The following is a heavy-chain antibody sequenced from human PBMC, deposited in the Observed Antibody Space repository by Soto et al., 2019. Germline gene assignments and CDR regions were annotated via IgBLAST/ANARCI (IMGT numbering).Heavy chain of an antibody. Sequence: GASVKVSCKASGGTFTRFAISWVRQAPGQGLEWMGGLIPIFGIANYVQKFQGRVTITADESTSTAYMELSRLRAEAAAVVDRARRCCCSGGSVAAAGWFDSWGQGTLVTVSS. CDR1: GGTFTRFA. CDR3: ARRCCCSGGSVAAAGWFDS. D-gene: IGHD2-15*01. J-gene: IGHJ5*01. CDR2: LIPIFGIA. V-gene: IGHV1-69*13.